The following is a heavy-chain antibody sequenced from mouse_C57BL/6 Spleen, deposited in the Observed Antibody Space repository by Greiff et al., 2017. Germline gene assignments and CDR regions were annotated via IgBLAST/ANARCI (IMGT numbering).Heavy chain of an antibody. CDR2: ISSGSSTI. V-gene: IGHV5-17*01. CDR3: ARPGTAYGMDY. CDR1: GFTFSDYG. Sequence: EVKVVESGGGLVKPGGSLKLSCAASGFTFSDYGMHWVRQAPEKGLEWVAYISSGSSTIYYADTVKGRFTISRDNAKNTLFLQMTSLRSEDTAMYYCARPGTAYGMDYWGQGTSVTVSS. D-gene: IGHD1-1*01. J-gene: IGHJ4*01.